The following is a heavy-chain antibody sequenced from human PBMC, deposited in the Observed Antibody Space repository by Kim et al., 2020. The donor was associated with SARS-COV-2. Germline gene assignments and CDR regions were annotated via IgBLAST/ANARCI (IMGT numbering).Heavy chain of an antibody. D-gene: IGHD3-10*01. J-gene: IGHJ4*02. CDR3: ARSYGSGSYPFDY. Sequence: YNPALKSRVTISVDTSKNQFSLKLSSVTAADTAVYYCARSYGSGSYPFDYWGQGTLVTVSS. V-gene: IGHV4-31*02.